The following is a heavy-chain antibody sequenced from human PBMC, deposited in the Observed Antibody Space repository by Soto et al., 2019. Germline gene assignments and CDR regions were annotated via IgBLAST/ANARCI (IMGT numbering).Heavy chain of an antibody. D-gene: IGHD6-19*01. CDR1: GYTFTSYD. J-gene: IGHJ3*02. V-gene: IGHV1-8*01. Sequence: QVQLVQSGAEVKKPGASVKVSCKASGYTFTSYDINWVRQATGQGLEWMGWMNPNSGNTGYAQKFQGRVTMTRNTSISTAYMELSSLRSEDTAVYYCARLRAVAGLPPPYAFDIWGQGTMVTVSS. CDR2: MNPNSGNT. CDR3: ARLRAVAGLPPPYAFDI.